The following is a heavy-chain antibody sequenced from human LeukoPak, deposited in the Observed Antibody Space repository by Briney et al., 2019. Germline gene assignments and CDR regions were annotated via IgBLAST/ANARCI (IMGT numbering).Heavy chain of an antibody. CDR2: ISYDGSNK. CDR1: GFTFSSYA. J-gene: IGHJ5*02. D-gene: IGHD2-2*01. CDR3: ARAPNHQLPPFDP. Sequence: GGSLRLSCAASGFTFSSYAMHWVRQAPGKGLEWVAVISYDGSNKYYVDSVKGRFTISRDNSKNTLYLQMNSLRAEDTAVYYCARAPNHQLPPFDPWGQGTLVTVSS. V-gene: IGHV3-30*04.